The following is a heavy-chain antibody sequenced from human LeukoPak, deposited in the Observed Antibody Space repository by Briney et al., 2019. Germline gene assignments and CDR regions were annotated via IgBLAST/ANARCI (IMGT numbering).Heavy chain of an antibody. D-gene: IGHD3-10*01. Sequence: SETLSLTCSVFGGSISISSHYWAWLCQSSGEGLEWIASVYYSGSTYYNPSLKSRVTISVDTSKNQFSLDLSSVTVADTAVYYCARVGGYYSSDVGFDYWGQGTLVTVSS. CDR3: ARVGGYYSSDVGFDY. CDR1: GGSISISSHY. J-gene: IGHJ4*02. V-gene: IGHV4-39*07. CDR2: VYYSGST.